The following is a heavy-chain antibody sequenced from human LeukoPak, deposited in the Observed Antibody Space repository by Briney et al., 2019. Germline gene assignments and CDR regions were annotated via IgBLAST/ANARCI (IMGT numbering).Heavy chain of an antibody. CDR2: IYHSGST. CDR1: GGSISSGGYS. V-gene: IGHV4-30-2*01. CDR3: ARLSSSWYLYFDY. D-gene: IGHD6-13*01. Sequence: PSQTLSLTCAVSGGSISSGGYSWSCIRQPPGKGLEWIGYIYHSGSTYYNPSLKSRVTISVDRSKNQFSLKLSSVTAADTAVYYCARLSSSWYLYFDYWGQGPLVPVSS. J-gene: IGHJ4*02.